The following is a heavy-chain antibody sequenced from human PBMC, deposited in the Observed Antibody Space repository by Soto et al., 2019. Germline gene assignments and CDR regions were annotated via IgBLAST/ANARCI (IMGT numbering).Heavy chain of an antibody. Sequence: SGFTVSSNYMSWVRQAPGKGLERVSVIYSGGSTYYADSVKGRFTISRVNSKITLYLQMNSPRAEDTAVYYCAKYSSSWYSVDYWGQGTLVTVSS. CDR2: IYSGGST. V-gene: IGHV3-53*01. CDR1: GFTVSSNY. J-gene: IGHJ4*02. D-gene: IGHD6-13*01. CDR3: AKYSSSWYSVDY.